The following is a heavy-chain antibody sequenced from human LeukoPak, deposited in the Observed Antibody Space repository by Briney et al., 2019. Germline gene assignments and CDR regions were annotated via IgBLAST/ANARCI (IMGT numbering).Heavy chain of an antibody. CDR1: GYTFTSYD. CDR2: MNPNSGNT. CDR3: ARGPKAWMEPYNWFDP. V-gene: IGHV1-8*01. D-gene: IGHD1-1*01. J-gene: IGHJ5*02. Sequence: ASVKVSCKASGYTFTSYDINWVRQATGQGLEWMGRMNPNSGNTGYAQKFQGRVTMTRNTSISTAYMELSSLRSEDTAVYHCARGPKAWMEPYNWFDPWGQGTLVTVSS.